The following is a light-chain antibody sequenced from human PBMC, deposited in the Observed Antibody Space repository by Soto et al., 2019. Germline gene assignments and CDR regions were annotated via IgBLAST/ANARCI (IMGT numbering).Light chain of an antibody. Sequence: EIVLTQSPGTLSLSPGERATLSCRASQSVSSIYLAWYQHKPGQAPRLLIYGASSRATGITDRFSGSGSGTDFTLNISRLEPEDFAVYYCQQYGSSSWTFGRGTTVEIK. CDR2: GAS. J-gene: IGKJ1*01. CDR3: QQYGSSSWT. V-gene: IGKV3-20*01. CDR1: QSVSSIY.